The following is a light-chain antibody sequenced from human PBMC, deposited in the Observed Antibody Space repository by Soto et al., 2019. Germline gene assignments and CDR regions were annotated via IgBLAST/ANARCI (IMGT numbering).Light chain of an antibody. CDR1: SSNIGAGYD. V-gene: IGLV1-40*01. J-gene: IGLJ1*01. CDR2: NNI. CDR3: QSYDRSRIVSYV. Sequence: QSVLTQPPSVSGAPGQRVTISCTGSSSNIGAGYDVHWYQQLPRTAPKLLIYNNINRPSGVPDRFSGSRSGTSASLAITGLQAEDEAVYYCQSYDRSRIVSYVFGTGTKVTVL.